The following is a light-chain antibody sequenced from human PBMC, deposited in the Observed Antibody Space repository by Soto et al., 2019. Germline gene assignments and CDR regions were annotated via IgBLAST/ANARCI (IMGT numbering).Light chain of an antibody. J-gene: IGKJ4*01. CDR3: QQYDNWPLT. V-gene: IGKV3-15*01. Sequence: DIVMMQSPATLPVSPGERATLSCRASQSVSSNLAWYQQKPGQAPRFLIYGASTRATGIPARFSGSGSGTEFTLTISSLQSEDFAVYYCQQYDNWPLTFGGGTKVDIK. CDR1: QSVSSN. CDR2: GAS.